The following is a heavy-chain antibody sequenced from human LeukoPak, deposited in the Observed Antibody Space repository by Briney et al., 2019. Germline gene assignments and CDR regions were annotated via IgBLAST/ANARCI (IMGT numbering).Heavy chain of an antibody. V-gene: IGHV1-46*01. CDR2: AIPDGGST. J-gene: IGHJ4*02. CDR1: GYTFTGYY. CDR3: ATESAGNSLLDF. D-gene: IGHD4-23*01. Sequence: ASVKVSCKASGYTFTGYYIHWVRQAPGQGLEWMGLAIPDGGSTTYAQKFQGRVTMTRDTSTGTVYMELSRLRSEDTAVYYCATESAGNSLLDFWGQGTLVTVSS.